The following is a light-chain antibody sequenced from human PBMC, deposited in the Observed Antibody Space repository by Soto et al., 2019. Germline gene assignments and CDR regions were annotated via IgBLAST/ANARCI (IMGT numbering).Light chain of an antibody. V-gene: IGKV1-5*01. CDR2: DAS. Sequence: DIQMTQSPSSLSASVGDRVTITCQASQNINNYLNWYQQKPGRAPKLLIYDASSLESGVPSRFSGSGSGTEFTLTIRSLQPDDFATYHCQQYNSYPWTFGQGTKVDIK. CDR3: QQYNSYPWT. CDR1: QNINNY. J-gene: IGKJ1*01.